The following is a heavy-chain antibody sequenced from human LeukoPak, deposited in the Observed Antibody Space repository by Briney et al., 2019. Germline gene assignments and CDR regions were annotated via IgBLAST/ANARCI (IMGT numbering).Heavy chain of an antibody. CDR1: GFTFNNYG. D-gene: IGHD6-19*01. CDR2: INDNGLHT. CDR3: TKGDGGWYPIDY. J-gene: IGHJ4*02. Sequence: PGASLRLSCAASGFTFNNYGMSWVRQAPAKGLEWVSTINDNGLHTHYADSVKGRFTISRDDSKNTLHLQMNSLRADDTALYYCTKGDGGWYPIDYWGQGILVIVSS. V-gene: IGHV3-23*01.